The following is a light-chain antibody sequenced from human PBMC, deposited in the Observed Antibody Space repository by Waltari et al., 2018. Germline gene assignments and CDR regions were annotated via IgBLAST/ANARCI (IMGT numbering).Light chain of an antibody. CDR1: SSDVGSYNL. V-gene: IGLV2-23*01. CDR3: CSYAGSSTSRI. Sequence: QSALTQPASVSGSPGQSITISCTGTSSDVGSYNLVSWYQQHPGKAPKLMIYEGSKRPSGVSKRFSGSKSGNTASLTISGLQAEDEADYYCCSYAGSSTSRIFGGGTKLTVL. J-gene: IGLJ2*01. CDR2: EGS.